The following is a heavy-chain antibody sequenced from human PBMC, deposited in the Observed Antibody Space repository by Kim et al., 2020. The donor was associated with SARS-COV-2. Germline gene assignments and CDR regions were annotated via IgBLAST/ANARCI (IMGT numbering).Heavy chain of an antibody. V-gene: IGHV3-48*03. J-gene: IGHJ6*02. D-gene: IGHD6-19*01. CDR1: GFNFSSYE. Sequence: GGSLRLSCAASGFNFSSYEMNWVRQAPGKGLEWVSHISSSGSNIYYADSVKGRFTISRDNAKNSLYLQMNSLRAEDTAVYYCARVKPQWLVSFGMDVWGQGTTVTVSS. CDR3: ARVKPQWLVSFGMDV. CDR2: ISSSGSNI.